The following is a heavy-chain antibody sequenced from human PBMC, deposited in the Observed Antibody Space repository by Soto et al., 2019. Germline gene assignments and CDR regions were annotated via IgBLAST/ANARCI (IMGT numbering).Heavy chain of an antibody. D-gene: IGHD6-13*01. J-gene: IGHJ4*02. V-gene: IGHV1-18*01. Sequence: ASVKVSCKASGYTFTNHGISWVRQAPGEGLEWMGWISPYNGDTNNAQKFQGRVTMTTDTPTNTGFMELTRLTSDDTAVYYCARGGISSSEGLDYWGRG. CDR2: ISPYNGDT. CDR1: GYTFTNHG. CDR3: ARGGISSSEGLDY.